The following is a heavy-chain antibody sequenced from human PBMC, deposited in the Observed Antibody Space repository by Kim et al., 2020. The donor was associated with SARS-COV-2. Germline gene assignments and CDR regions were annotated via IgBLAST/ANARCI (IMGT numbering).Heavy chain of an antibody. J-gene: IGHJ4*02. V-gene: IGHV4-34*01. CDR3: ARGRGFGEFPPPLD. D-gene: IGHD3-10*01. Sequence: PSRKSRVTISVDTSKNQFSLKLSSVTAADTAVYYCARGRGFGEFPPPLDWGQGTLVTVSS.